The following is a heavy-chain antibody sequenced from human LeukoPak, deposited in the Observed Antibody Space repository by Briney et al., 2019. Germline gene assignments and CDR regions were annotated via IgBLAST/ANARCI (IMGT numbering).Heavy chain of an antibody. J-gene: IGHJ4*02. V-gene: IGHV4-30-2*01. CDR1: GGSISSGGYY. Sequence: SQTLSLTCTVSGGSISSGGYYWSWIRQPPGKGLEWIGYIYHSGSTYYNPSLKSRVTISVDRSKNQFSLKLSSVTAADTAVYYCAREARGSGQEAFDYWGQGTLVTVSS. CDR2: IYHSGST. CDR3: AREARGSGQEAFDY. D-gene: IGHD3-10*01.